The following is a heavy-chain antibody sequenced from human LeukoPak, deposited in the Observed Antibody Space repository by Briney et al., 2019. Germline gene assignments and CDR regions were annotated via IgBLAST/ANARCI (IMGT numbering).Heavy chain of an antibody. V-gene: IGHV4-34*01. D-gene: IGHD3-10*01. CDR1: GGSFSGYY. Sequence: PSETLSLTCAVYGGSFSGYYWSWIRQPPGKGLEWIGEINHSGSTNYNPSLKSRVTISVDTSKNQFSLKLSSVTAADTAVDYCARGVFRGYYGSGSYYPRNWFAPWGQGTLVTVSS. CDR3: ARGVFRGYYGSGSYYPRNWFAP. CDR2: INHSGST. J-gene: IGHJ5*02.